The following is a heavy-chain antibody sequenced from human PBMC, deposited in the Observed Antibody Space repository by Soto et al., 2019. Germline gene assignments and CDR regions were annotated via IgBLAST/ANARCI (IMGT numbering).Heavy chain of an antibody. Sequence: EMQLLESGGGLVQPGGSLRLSCAASGFTFSSYAMSWVRQAPGKGLEWVSAISGSGGSTYYADSVKGRFTISRDNSKNTLYLQMNSLRAEDTAVYYCATDIVATITRDYWGQGTLVTVSS. D-gene: IGHD5-12*01. J-gene: IGHJ4*02. CDR2: ISGSGGST. CDR3: ATDIVATITRDY. CDR1: GFTFSSYA. V-gene: IGHV3-23*01.